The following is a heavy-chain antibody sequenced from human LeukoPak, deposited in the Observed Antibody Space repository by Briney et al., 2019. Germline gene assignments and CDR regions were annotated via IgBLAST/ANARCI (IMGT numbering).Heavy chain of an antibody. Sequence: SETLSLTCTVSGGSISSYYWSWIRQPPGKGLEWIGYIYYSGSTNYSPSLKSRVTISVDTSKNQFSLKLSSVTAADTAVYYCARDGGGSSWYFWFDPWGQGTLVTVSS. D-gene: IGHD6-13*01. CDR2: IYYSGST. CDR1: GGSISSYY. J-gene: IGHJ5*02. V-gene: IGHV4-59*12. CDR3: ARDGGGSSWYFWFDP.